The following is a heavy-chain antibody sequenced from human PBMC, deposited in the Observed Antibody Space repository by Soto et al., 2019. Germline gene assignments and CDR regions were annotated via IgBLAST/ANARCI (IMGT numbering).Heavy chain of an antibody. Sequence: QVQLVQSGAEVKKPGASVKVSCKASGYTFTSYAMHWVRQAPGQRLEWMGWINAGNGNTKYSQKFQGRVTITRDTSASTAYMELSSLRSEDTAVHYCARVRGVVAARPINFDYWGQGTLVTVYS. V-gene: IGHV1-3*01. CDR2: INAGNGNT. J-gene: IGHJ4*02. CDR1: GYTFTSYA. CDR3: ARVRGVVAARPINFDY. D-gene: IGHD2-15*01.